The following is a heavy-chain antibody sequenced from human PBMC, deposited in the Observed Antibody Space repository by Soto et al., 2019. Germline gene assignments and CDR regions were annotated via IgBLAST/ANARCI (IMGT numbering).Heavy chain of an antibody. D-gene: IGHD5-12*01. J-gene: IGHJ6*02. V-gene: IGHV3-30*18. CDR3: AKDTATAITSYYFYGMDV. CDR1: GFIFSTYG. Sequence: QMQLVESGGGVVQPGRSLRVSCEASGFIFSTYGMHWVRQAPGKGLEWVAVISYDGRKKYYADSVRGLFTISRDNSKNTLHLQMNSLRGEDTAVYYCAKDTATAITSYYFYGMDVWCQGTTVTVSS. CDR2: ISYDGRKK.